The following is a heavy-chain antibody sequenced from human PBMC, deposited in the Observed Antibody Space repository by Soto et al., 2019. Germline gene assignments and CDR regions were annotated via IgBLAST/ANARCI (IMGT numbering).Heavy chain of an antibody. V-gene: IGHV4-34*01. D-gene: IGHD3-22*01. CDR1: GGSFSGYY. CDR3: ARVWVNDSSGHDAFDI. J-gene: IGHJ3*02. Sequence: TSETLSLTCAVYGGSFSGYYWSWIRQPPGKGLEWIGEINHSGSTNYNPSLKSRVTISVDTSKNQFSLKLSSVTAADTAVYYCARVWVNDSSGHDAFDIWGQGTMVTVSS. CDR2: INHSGST.